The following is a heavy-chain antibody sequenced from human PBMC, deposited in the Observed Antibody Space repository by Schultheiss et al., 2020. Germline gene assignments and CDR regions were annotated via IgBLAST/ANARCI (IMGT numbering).Heavy chain of an antibody. V-gene: IGHV3-64*02. CDR3: ASYEGVAGVDV. CDR2: ISSNGGST. CDR1: GFTFSSYA. D-gene: IGHD3-3*01. Sequence: GGSLRLSCAASGFTFSSYAMHWVRQAPGKGLEYVSAISSNGGSTYYADSVKGRFTISRDNSKNTLYLQMGSLRAEDTAVYYCASYEGVAGVDVWGQGTTVTGYS. J-gene: IGHJ6*02.